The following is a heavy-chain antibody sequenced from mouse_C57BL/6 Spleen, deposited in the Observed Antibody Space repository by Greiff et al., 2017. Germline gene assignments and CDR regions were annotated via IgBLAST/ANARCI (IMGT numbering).Heavy chain of an antibody. CDR1: GYTFTDYN. Sequence: VQLKESGPELVKPGASVKIPCKASGYTFTDYNMDWVKQSHGKSLEWIGDINPNNGGTIYNQKFKGKATLTVDKSSSTAYMELRSLTSEDTAVYYCARSYYSNYDYFDYWGQGTTLTVSS. D-gene: IGHD2-5*01. CDR3: ARSYYSNYDYFDY. CDR2: INPNNGGT. V-gene: IGHV1-18*01. J-gene: IGHJ2*01.